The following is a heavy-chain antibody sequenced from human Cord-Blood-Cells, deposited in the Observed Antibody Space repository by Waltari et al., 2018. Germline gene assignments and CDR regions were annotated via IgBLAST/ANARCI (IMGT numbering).Heavy chain of an antibody. CDR2: ISSSSSSI. D-gene: IGHD3-3*01. Sequence: EVQLVESGGGLVKPGGSLRLSCAASGFTFSSYSMNWVRQAPGKGLEWVSSISSSSSSIYYADSVKGRFTIARDNAKNSLYLQMNSLRAEDTAVYYCASGVEYYDFWSGYYNWFDPWGQGTLVTVSS. V-gene: IGHV3-21*01. J-gene: IGHJ5*02. CDR1: GFTFSSYS. CDR3: ASGVEYYDFWSGYYNWFDP.